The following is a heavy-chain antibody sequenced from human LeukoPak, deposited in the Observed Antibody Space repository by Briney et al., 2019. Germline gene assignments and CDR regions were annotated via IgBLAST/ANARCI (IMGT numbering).Heavy chain of an antibody. Sequence: SETLSLTCTVSGGSISSGDYYWSWIRQPPGKGLEWIGYIYYSGSTYYNPSLKSRVTISVDTSKNQFSLKPSSVTAADTAVYYCARGSYVTGVDPWGQGTLVTVSS. V-gene: IGHV4-30-4*01. CDR3: ARGSYVTGVDP. J-gene: IGHJ5*02. CDR1: GGSISSGDYY. D-gene: IGHD3-16*01. CDR2: IYYSGST.